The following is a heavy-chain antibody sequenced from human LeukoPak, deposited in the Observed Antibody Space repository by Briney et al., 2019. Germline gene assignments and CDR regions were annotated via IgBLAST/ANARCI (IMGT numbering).Heavy chain of an antibody. CDR2: INSDGTEK. CDR1: GFTFSSYW. D-gene: IGHD6-19*01. CDR3: VTTPRLADY. Sequence: GGSLRLSCAASGFTFSSYWVNWVRQAPGKGLEWVAYINSDGTEKNYVDSVRGRFTISRDNAKNSLYLQMNSLRAEDTAVYYCVTTPRLADYWGQGTLVTVSS. V-gene: IGHV3-7*01. J-gene: IGHJ4*02.